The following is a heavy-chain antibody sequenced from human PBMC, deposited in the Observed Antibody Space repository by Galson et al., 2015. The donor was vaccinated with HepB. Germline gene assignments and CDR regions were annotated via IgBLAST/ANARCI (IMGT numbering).Heavy chain of an antibody. CDR3: AGDDMVVVTGFDP. Sequence: SLRLSCAASGFTFSSYAMHWVRQAPGKGLEWVAVISYDGSNNYYSDSVKGRFTITRDNSKTTLYLQMNSLRAEDTAVYYCAGDDMVVVTGFDPWGQGTLVTVSS. CDR2: ISYDGSNN. CDR1: GFTFSSYA. J-gene: IGHJ5*02. D-gene: IGHD2-2*01. V-gene: IGHV3-30-3*01.